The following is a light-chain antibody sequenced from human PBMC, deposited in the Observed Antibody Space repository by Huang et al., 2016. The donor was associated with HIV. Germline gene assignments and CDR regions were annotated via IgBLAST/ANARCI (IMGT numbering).Light chain of an antibody. Sequence: IVMTQSPDTLSVSPGERATLSCRAWQSVTHSLAWYQQKPGQAPRLLIYCTSTRATGIPGRFSGSGSGTDFTLTISSLQSDDFGVYYCQQYHYWPPVTFGQGTKVEI. CDR1: QSVTHS. CDR3: QQYHYWPPVT. J-gene: IGKJ1*01. V-gene: IGKV3-15*01. CDR2: CTS.